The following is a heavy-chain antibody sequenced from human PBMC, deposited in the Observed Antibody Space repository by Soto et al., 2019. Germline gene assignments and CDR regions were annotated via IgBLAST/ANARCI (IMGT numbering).Heavy chain of an antibody. CDR3: AREDTAMVVDY. D-gene: IGHD5-18*01. Sequence: ASVKVSCKASGGTFSSYAISWVRQAPGQGLEWMGGIIPIFGTANYAQKFQGRVTITADKSTSTAYMELSSLRSEDTAVYYCAREDTAMVVDYWGQGTLVTVSS. J-gene: IGHJ4*02. CDR1: GGTFSSYA. CDR2: IIPIFGTA. V-gene: IGHV1-69*06.